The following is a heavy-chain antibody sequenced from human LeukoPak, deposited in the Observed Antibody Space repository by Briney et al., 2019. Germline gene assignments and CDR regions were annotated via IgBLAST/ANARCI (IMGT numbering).Heavy chain of an antibody. CDR3: ARAGWGAYDYVWGSYRHFDY. CDR2: IYYSGST. J-gene: IGHJ4*02. V-gene: IGHV4-61*01. CDR1: GGSVSSGSYY. D-gene: IGHD3-16*02. Sequence: KPSETLSLTCTVSGGSVSSGSYYWSWIRQPPGKGLEWIGYIYYSGSTNYNPSLKSRVTISVDTSKNQFSLKLSSVTAAGTAVYYCARAGWGAYDYVWGSYRHFDYWGQGTLVTVSS.